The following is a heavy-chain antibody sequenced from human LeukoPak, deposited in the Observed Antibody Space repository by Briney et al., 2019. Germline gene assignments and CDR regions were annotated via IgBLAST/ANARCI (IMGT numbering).Heavy chain of an antibody. D-gene: IGHD1-26*01. CDR1: GGSISSSSYY. CDR3: ARVVMSTRQYSGSSTDAFDI. Sequence: SETLSLTCTVSGGSISSSSYYWGWIRQPPGKGLEWIGSIYYSGSTYYNPSLKSRVTISVDTSKNQFSLKLGSVTAADTAVYYCARVVMSTRQYSGSSTDAFDIWGQGTMVTVSS. J-gene: IGHJ3*02. CDR2: IYYSGST. V-gene: IGHV4-39*01.